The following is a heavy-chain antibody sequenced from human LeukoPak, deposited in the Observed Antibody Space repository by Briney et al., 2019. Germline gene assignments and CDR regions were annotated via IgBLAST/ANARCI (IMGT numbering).Heavy chain of an antibody. V-gene: IGHV4-59*11. D-gene: IGHD3-10*01. J-gene: IGHJ4*02. CDR3: ARETPYGSGSYPFDY. CDR1: GGSIGSHY. CDR2: VYDIGST. Sequence: SETLSLTCTVSGGSIGSHYWTWIRQTPGKGLEWIGYVYDIGSTKYNPSLKSRVTISVDTSKNQFSLRLSSVTAADTAVYYCARETPYGSGSYPFDYWGQGTLVTVSS.